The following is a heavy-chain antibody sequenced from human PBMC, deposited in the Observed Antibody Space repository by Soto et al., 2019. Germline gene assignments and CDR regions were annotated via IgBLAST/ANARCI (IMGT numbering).Heavy chain of an antibody. Sequence: QVQLQGSGPGLVKPSQTLSLTCTVSGPTISSGDHYWSWIRQAPGKGLEWIGYMYYTGKTYYNTSLQSRVTLSVDTSKNQFSLKMTSVTAADTAMYFCARVYGRGDYFDFWGRGTLVSVSS. J-gene: IGHJ4*02. V-gene: IGHV4-30-4*01. CDR1: GPTISSGDHY. D-gene: IGHD1-26*01. CDR2: MYYTGKT. CDR3: ARVYGRGDYFDF.